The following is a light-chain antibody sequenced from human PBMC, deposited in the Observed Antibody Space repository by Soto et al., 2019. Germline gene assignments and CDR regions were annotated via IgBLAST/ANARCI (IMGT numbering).Light chain of an antibody. CDR3: QQYDSSSWT. V-gene: IGKV3-15*01. CDR1: QSISGT. J-gene: IGKJ1*01. CDR2: GAS. Sequence: EILMTQSPATLSVSPGGRATLSCRASQSISGTLAWFQQKPGKAPRLLIYGASTRAAGFPARFSGSGSGTEFTLTISRLEPEDFAVYYCQQYDSSSWTFGRGTKVDIK.